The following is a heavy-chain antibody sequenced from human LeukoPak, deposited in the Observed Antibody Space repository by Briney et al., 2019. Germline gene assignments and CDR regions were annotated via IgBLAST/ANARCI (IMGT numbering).Heavy chain of an antibody. CDR1: GGTFSSYA. V-gene: IGHV1-69*05. CDR3: ARSAVHGRLLFDKVRYNWFDP. D-gene: IGHD2-21*02. J-gene: IGHJ5*02. CDR2: IIPIFGTA. Sequence: RASVKVSCKASGGTFSSYAISWVRQAPGQGLEWMGRIIPIFGTANYAQKFQGRVTITTDESTSTAYMELSSLRSEDTAVYYCARSAVHGRLLFDKVRYNWFDPWGQGTLVTVSS.